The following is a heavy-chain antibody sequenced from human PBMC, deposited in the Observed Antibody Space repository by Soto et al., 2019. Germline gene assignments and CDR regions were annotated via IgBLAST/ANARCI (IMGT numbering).Heavy chain of an antibody. J-gene: IGHJ4*02. CDR1: GFTFSSYD. D-gene: IGHD1-1*01. CDR2: ISYDGSDE. Sequence: QVQLVESGGGVVQPVRSLRLSCAASGFTFSSYDMHWVRQAPGKGLEWVAVISYDGSDENYVDSVKGRFAISRDNSKNTLYLQMNSLRPEDTAVYYCAKPLREMSTIDVDYWGQGTLLTVSS. V-gene: IGHV3-30*18. CDR3: AKPLREMSTIDVDY.